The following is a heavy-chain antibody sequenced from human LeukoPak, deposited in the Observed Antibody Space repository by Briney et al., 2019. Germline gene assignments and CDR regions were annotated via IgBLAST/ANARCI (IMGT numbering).Heavy chain of an antibody. CDR3: AGDGYNSRRFFDY. J-gene: IGHJ4*02. D-gene: IGHD5-24*01. CDR1: GFTFTGHY. V-gene: IGHV1-2*02. Sequence: ASVKVSCKASGFTFTGHYMHWVRQAPGQGLEWMGWINPNSGGSNYAQKFQGRVTMTSDTSINTAYMELSRLISDDTAVYYCAGDGYNSRRFFDYWGQGTLVTVSS. CDR2: INPNSGGS.